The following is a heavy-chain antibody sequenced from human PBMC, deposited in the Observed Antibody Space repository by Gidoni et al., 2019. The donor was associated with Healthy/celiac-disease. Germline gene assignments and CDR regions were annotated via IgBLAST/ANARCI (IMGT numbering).Heavy chain of an antibody. CDR3: ARDRTFDI. CDR2: IDWDDDK. J-gene: IGHJ3*02. Sequence: LIDWDDDKYYSTSLKTRLTISKDTSKNQVVLTMTNMDPVATATYYCARDRTFDIWGQGTMVTVSS. V-gene: IGHV2-70*01.